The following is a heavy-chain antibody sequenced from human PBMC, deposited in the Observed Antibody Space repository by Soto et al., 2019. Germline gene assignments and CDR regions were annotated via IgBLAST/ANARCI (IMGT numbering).Heavy chain of an antibody. J-gene: IGHJ6*02. V-gene: IGHV4-31*03. CDR3: ARDHYDYVWGSYLFHGMDV. CDR2: IYYSGST. D-gene: IGHD3-16*02. CDR1: GGSISSGGYY. Sequence: SETLSLTCTVSGGSISSGGYYWSWIRQHPGKGLEWIGYIYYSGSTYYNPSLKSRVTISVDTSKNQFSLKLSSVTAADTAVYYCARDHYDYVWGSYLFHGMDVWGQGTTVTVSS.